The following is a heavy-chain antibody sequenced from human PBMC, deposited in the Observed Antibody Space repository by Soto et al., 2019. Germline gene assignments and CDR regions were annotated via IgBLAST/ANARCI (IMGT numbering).Heavy chain of an antibody. CDR1: GGSFSGYY. CDR2: INHSGST. Sequence: SETLSLTCAAYGGSFSGYYWSWIRQPPGKGLEWIGEINHSGSTNYNPSLKSRVTISVDTSKNQFSLKLSSVTAADTAVYYCARGRGLIAVAGVPHDYWGQGTLVTVSS. V-gene: IGHV4-34*01. J-gene: IGHJ4*02. D-gene: IGHD6-19*01. CDR3: ARGRGLIAVAGVPHDY.